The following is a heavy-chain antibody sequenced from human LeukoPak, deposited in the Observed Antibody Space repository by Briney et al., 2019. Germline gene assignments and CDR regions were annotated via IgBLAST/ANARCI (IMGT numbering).Heavy chain of an antibody. J-gene: IGHJ5*02. Sequence: GSLRLSCAASGFTFSSYWMSWVRQAPGKGLEWVANIKHDGSEKYYVDSVKGRFTISRDNAKNSLYLQMNSLRAEDTAVYYCAKDLLQWLAGNWFDPWGQGTLVTVSS. CDR2: IKHDGSEK. D-gene: IGHD6-19*01. V-gene: IGHV3-7*01. CDR1: GFTFSSYW. CDR3: AKDLLQWLAGNWFDP.